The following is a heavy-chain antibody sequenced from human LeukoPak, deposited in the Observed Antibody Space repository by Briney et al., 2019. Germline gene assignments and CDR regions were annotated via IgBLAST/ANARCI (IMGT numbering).Heavy chain of an antibody. CDR1: GFTFSSYG. Sequence: PGGSLRLSCAASGFTFSSYGMHWVRQAPGKGLEWVTFIRYDGSNKYYADSVKGRFTISRDNSKNMLYLQMNGLRADDTAVYYCAKDDVAAFATGYMDVWGKGTTVTVSS. D-gene: IGHD6-6*01. CDR3: AKDDVAAFATGYMDV. J-gene: IGHJ6*03. CDR2: IRYDGSNK. V-gene: IGHV3-30*02.